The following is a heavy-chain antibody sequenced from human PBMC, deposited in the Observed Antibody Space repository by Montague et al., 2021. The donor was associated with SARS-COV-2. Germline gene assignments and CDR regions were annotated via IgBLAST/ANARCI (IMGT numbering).Heavy chain of an antibody. J-gene: IGHJ3*02. Sequence: SETLSLTCAVYGGSFSVYNCTCLRPSQSNGLEWISVFSQNGTAHYNPSLESRVSISIDTSRNQFTLNLSSVTAAATAMYYCAREREVERAARTLVAFDMGGQGTMVTVSS. CDR2: FSQNGTA. CDR1: GGSFSVYN. V-gene: IGHV4-34*01. CDR3: AREREVERAARTLVAFDM. D-gene: IGHD1-1*01.